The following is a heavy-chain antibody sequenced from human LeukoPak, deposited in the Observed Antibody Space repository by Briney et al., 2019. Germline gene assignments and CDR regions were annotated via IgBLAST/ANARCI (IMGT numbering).Heavy chain of an antibody. CDR3: ATGSHGGIDY. J-gene: IGHJ4*02. CDR2: IMPVSGPT. D-gene: IGHD3-16*01. V-gene: IGHV1-69*13. Sequence: GASVKVSCKTSGFKFGSYGINWVRQAPGQGLKWMGEIMPVSGPTTYAQDFQGRVTITEDESTSTAYMELSGLRSEDTAVFYCATGSHGGIDYWGQGSLVIVSS. CDR1: GFKFGSYG.